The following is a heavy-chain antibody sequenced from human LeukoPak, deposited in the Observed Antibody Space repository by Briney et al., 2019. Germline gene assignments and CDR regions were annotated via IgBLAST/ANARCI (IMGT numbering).Heavy chain of an antibody. Sequence: GGSLRLSCAASGFTFNKYWMNWVRQSPGKGLEWVANIKEDSSDKNYVDSMKGRFTISRDNAKNSLYLQMNSLRAEDTAVYYCARESGRFRFDYWDQGTLVTVSS. CDR3: ARESGRFRFDY. CDR2: IKEDSSDK. V-gene: IGHV3-7*01. J-gene: IGHJ4*02. CDR1: GFTFNKYW. D-gene: IGHD3-3*01.